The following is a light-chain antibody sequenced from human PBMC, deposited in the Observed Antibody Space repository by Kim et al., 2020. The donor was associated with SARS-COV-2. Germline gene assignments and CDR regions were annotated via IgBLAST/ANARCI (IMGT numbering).Light chain of an antibody. J-gene: IGKJ3*01. CDR3: QQYYEWPS. CDR1: QSVSGN. CDR2: DAS. V-gene: IGKV3-15*01. Sequence: EIVMTQSPATLSVSPGERATLSCRASQSVSGNLAWYQQIPGQAPRLLIYDASTRATGIPARFSGSGSRTEFTLTISSLQSEDFAIYYCQQYYEWPSFCPGTKVDIK.